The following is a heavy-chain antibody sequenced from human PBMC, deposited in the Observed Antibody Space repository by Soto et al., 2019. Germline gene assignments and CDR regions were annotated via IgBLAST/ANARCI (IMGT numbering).Heavy chain of an antibody. CDR1: GFTFSSYV. D-gene: IGHD6-13*01. J-gene: IGHJ4*02. CDR2: ISRSGDST. Sequence: PGGSLRLSCAASGFTFSSYVMNWVRQSPGKGLEWVSGISRSGDSTSYADSVKGRFIIFRDNFKNTLFLQMSSLRADDTAVYFCAKGENIAAVRVYRAIDYWGQGTLVTISS. V-gene: IGHV3-23*01. CDR3: AKGENIAAVRVYRAIDY.